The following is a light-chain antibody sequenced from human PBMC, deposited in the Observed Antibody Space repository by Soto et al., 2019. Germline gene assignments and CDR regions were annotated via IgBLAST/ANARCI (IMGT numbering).Light chain of an antibody. CDR2: GAS. J-gene: IGKJ1*01. CDR1: QSISNSY. Sequence: DIVLTQSPGTLSLSPGERATLSCRASQSISNSYLAWFQQKPGQSPRLLIYGASSRPTGIPDRFSGSGSGTDFTLTISRLEPEDFAVYYCQQYGSSPRTFGQGTKVDIK. CDR3: QQYGSSPRT. V-gene: IGKV3-20*01.